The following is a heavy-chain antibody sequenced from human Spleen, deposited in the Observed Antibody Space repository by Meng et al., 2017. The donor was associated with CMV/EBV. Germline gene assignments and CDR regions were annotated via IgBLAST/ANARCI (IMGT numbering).Heavy chain of an antibody. CDR2: IRYDENNK. CDR3: AKDFGYVRSYHYFGMDV. Sequence: GESLKISCAASGFTFSSYGMHWVRQAPGKGLEWVAFIRYDENNKYYIESVKGRFTISRDNSKNTLYMQMNSLRAEDTAVYYCAKDFGYVRSYHYFGMDVWGQGTTVTVSS. CDR1: GFTFSSYG. J-gene: IGHJ6*02. V-gene: IGHV3-30*02. D-gene: IGHD3-16*01.